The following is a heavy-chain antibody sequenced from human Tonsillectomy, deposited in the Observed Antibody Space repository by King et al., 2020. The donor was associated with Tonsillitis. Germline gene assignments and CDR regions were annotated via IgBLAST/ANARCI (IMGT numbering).Heavy chain of an antibody. Sequence: QLVQSGGGVVQPGGSLRLSCAASGFTFSSYAMHWVRQVPDKGLEWVAFIWYDGTNIHYVDSVKGRFTISRDNSKNTLYLQMNSLRAEDTAVYYCASLDYWGQGTLVTVSS. CDR2: IWYDGTNI. CDR1: GFTFSSYA. V-gene: IGHV3-30*02. J-gene: IGHJ4*02. CDR3: ASLDY.